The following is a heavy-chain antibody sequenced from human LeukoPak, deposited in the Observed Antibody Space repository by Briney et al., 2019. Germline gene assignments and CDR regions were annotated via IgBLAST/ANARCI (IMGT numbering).Heavy chain of an antibody. CDR3: ARRGDLYAGALLL. CDR2: IYYSGST. D-gene: IGHD4-17*01. J-gene: IGHJ1*01. V-gene: IGHV4-39*01. Sequence: SSETLSLTCTVSGGSMSSSSYYWGWIRQPPGKGLEWIGSIYYSGSTYYNPSLKSRVTISVDTSKNQFSLKLSSVTAADTAVYYCARRGDLYAGALLLWGQGTLVTVSS. CDR1: GGSMSSSSYY.